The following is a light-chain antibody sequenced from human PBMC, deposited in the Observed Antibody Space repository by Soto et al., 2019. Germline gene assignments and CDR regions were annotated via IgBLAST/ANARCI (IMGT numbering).Light chain of an antibody. V-gene: IGLV4-69*02. CDR3: QTWGTGIRV. CDR1: SGHSTYA. J-gene: IGLJ3*02. Sequence: QPVLTQSPSASASLGASVKLTCTLSSGHSTYAIAWHQQQPEKGPRYLMKINSDGSHSKGDGIPDRFSGSRSGAERSLTISSLQPEDEADYYCQTWGTGIRVFGGGTKLTVL. CDR2: INSDGSH.